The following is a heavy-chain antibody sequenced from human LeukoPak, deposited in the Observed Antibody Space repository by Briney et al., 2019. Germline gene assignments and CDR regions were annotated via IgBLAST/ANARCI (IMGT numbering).Heavy chain of an antibody. D-gene: IGHD6-13*01. CDR3: AKDHSGYSSSWYGY. V-gene: IGHV3-23*01. CDR1: GFTFSSYA. Sequence: PGGSLRLSCAASGFTFSSYAMSWVRQAPGKGLEWVSAISGSGGSTYYADSVKGRFTISRDNSKNMLYLQMNSLRAEDTAVYYCAKDHSGYSSSWYGYWGQGTLVTVSS. J-gene: IGHJ4*02. CDR2: ISGSGGST.